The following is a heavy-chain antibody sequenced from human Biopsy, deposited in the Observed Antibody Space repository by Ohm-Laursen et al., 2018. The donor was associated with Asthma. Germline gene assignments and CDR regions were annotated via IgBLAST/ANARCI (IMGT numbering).Heavy chain of an antibody. J-gene: IGHJ4*01. CDR2: IYYSGST. CDR1: GGSISSGGYY. D-gene: IGHD5-18*01. V-gene: IGHV4-31*03. Sequence: TLSLTCTVSGGSISSGGYYWSWIRQHPGKGLGWIGHIYYSGSTYYNPSLKSRVTISVDTSKNQFCLKLSSVTAADTAVYYCARERVTAMVTYFDYWGQGTLVTVSS. CDR3: ARERVTAMVTYFDY.